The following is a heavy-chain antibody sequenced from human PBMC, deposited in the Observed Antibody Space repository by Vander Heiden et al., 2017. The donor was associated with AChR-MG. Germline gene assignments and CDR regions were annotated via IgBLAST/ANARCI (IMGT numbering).Heavy chain of an antibody. V-gene: IGHV3-21*01. CDR1: GFTFSSYS. D-gene: IGHD2-2*01. CDR2: ISSSSSYI. Sequence: EVQLVESGGGLVKPGGSLRLPCAASGFTFSSYSTNWVRQAPGKGLEWVSSISSSSSYIYYADSVKGRFTISRDNAKNSLYLQMNSLRAEDTAVYYCASTVSEDIVVVPAALSEDYWGQGTLVTVSS. J-gene: IGHJ4*02. CDR3: ASTVSEDIVVVPAALSEDY.